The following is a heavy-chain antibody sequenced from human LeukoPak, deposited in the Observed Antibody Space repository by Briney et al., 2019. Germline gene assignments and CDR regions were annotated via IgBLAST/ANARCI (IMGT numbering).Heavy chain of an antibody. CDR2: ISSSSSYT. V-gene: IGHV3-11*06. CDR1: GFTFSDYY. Sequence: GGSLRLSCAASGFTFSDYYMSWIRQAPGKGLEWVSYISSSSSYTNYADSVKGRFTISRDNAKNSLYLQMNSLRAEDTAVYYGAVAVAGSYFDCGGQGTLVTVSS. D-gene: IGHD6-19*01. CDR3: AVAVAGSYFDC. J-gene: IGHJ4*02.